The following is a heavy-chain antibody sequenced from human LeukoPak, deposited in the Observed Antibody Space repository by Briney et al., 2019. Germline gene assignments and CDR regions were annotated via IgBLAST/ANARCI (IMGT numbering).Heavy chain of an antibody. V-gene: IGHV3-23*01. CDR1: GFTFSSYW. D-gene: IGHD3-10*02. Sequence: GGSLRLSCAASGFTFSSYWMHWVRQAPGKGLEWVSGVSGSATSKHYADSVKGRFAISRDNSKSMLLLQLNSLKAEDTALYYCARDLHYYVAMDVWGQGTTVTVSS. CDR3: ARDLHYYVAMDV. J-gene: IGHJ6*02. CDR2: VSGSATSK.